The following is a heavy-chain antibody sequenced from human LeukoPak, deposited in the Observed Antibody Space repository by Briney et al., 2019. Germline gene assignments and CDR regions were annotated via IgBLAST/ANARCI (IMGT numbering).Heavy chain of an antibody. CDR3: ARDGISRSRDAFDI. CDR1: GFTVSSNY. CDR2: IYSGGST. J-gene: IGHJ3*02. V-gene: IGHV3-66*01. Sequence: SGGSLRLSCAASGFTVSSNYMSWVRQAPGKGLEWVSVIYSGGSTYYADSVKGRFTISRDNAKNSLYLQMNSLRAEDTAVYYCARDGISRSRDAFDIWGQGTMVTVSS. D-gene: IGHD1-14*01.